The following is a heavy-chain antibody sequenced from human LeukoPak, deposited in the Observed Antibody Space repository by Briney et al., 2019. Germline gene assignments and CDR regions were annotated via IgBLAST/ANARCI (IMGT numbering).Heavy chain of an antibody. CDR3: ARLDVWGSYRLFDY. J-gene: IGHJ4*02. CDR1: GGTFSSYA. CDR2: IIPIFGTA. Sequence: ASVKVSCKASGGTFSSYAISWVRQAPGQGLEWMGGIIPIFGTANYAQKFQGRVTITADESTSTAYMELSSLRSEDTAVYYCARLDVWGSYRLFDYWGQGTLVTVSS. V-gene: IGHV1-69*13. D-gene: IGHD3-16*02.